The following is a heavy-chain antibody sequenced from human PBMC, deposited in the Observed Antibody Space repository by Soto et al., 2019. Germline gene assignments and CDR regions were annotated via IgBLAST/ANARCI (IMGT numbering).Heavy chain of an antibody. CDR3: AGKKTATGWFDP. D-gene: IGHD2-21*02. CDR1: GGSISSSNW. Sequence: TLSLTCAVSGGSISSSNWWSWVRQPPGKWLEWIGEIYHSGSTNYNPSLKSRVTISLDKSKNQFSLKLSSVTAADTAVYYCAGKKTATGWFDPWGQGTLVTVSS. J-gene: IGHJ5*02. V-gene: IGHV4-4*02. CDR2: IYHSGST.